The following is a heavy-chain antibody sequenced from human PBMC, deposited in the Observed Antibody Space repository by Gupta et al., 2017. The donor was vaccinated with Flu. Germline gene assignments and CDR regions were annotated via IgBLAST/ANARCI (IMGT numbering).Heavy chain of an antibody. V-gene: IGHV7-4-1*02. CDR2: IFTNSGNP. D-gene: IGHD1-1*01. Sequence: QAPGRGVGGMGWIFTNSGNPTYAPGLTERFVFSLDTSVSTAYLQISSLQPEDTAVYYCARESDWNSGGRWFDPWGQGTLVTVSP. CDR3: ARESDWNSGGRWFDP. J-gene: IGHJ5*02.